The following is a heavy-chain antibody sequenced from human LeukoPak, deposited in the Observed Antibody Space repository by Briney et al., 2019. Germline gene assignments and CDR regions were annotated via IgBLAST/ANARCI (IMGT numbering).Heavy chain of an antibody. CDR1: GFTFSSYS. CDR2: ISSSSSYI. V-gene: IGHV3-21*01. Sequence: GGSLRPSCAASGFTFSSYSMNWVRQAPGRGREWVSSISSSSSYIYYADSVKGRFTISRDNAKHSLYLQMNSLRAEDTAVYYCAREILRVTTDYWGQGTLVTVSS. J-gene: IGHJ4*02. D-gene: IGHD4-17*01. CDR3: AREILRVTTDY.